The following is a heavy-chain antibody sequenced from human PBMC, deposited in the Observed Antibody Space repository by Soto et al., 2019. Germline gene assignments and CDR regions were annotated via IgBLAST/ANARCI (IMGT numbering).Heavy chain of an antibody. CDR1: GYTFSTYG. Sequence: ASVKVSCKASGYTFSTYGISWVRQAPEQGLEWMGWISTSNGNTKYAQELQGRVTMTTDTSTSTVYMELRSLRSDDTAVYYCAREYCTSTSCYGVDYWGQGILVTVSS. V-gene: IGHV1-18*01. CDR3: AREYCTSTSCYGVDY. CDR2: ISTSNGNT. D-gene: IGHD2-2*01. J-gene: IGHJ4*02.